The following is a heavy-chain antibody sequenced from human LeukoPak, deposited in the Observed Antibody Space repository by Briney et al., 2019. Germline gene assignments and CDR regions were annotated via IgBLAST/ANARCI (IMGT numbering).Heavy chain of an antibody. J-gene: IGHJ3*02. V-gene: IGHV3-33*01. CDR3: ARARGENDILTGYPGAFDI. CDR1: GLTFSSYG. CDR2: IWYDGSNK. D-gene: IGHD3-9*01. Sequence: GGSLRLSCAASGLTFSSYGMHWVRQAPGKGLEWVAVIWYDGSNKYYADSVKGRFTISRDNSKNTLYLQMNSLRAEDTAVYYCARARGENDILTGYPGAFDIWGQGTMVTVSS.